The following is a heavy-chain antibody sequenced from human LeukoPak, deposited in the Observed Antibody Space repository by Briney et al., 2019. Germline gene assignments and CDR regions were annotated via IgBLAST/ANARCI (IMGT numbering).Heavy chain of an antibody. CDR2: IDGSGSS. CDR1: GYSISSGYL. Sequence: PSETLSLTCTVSGYSISSGYLWGWIRQPPGKGLEWICSIDGSGSSYYNPSLKSRFTISVDTSRNQFSLKMTSVTAADTAVYYCARGPHNCSGDRCYSRWFEPWGQGTLVIVSS. J-gene: IGHJ5*02. D-gene: IGHD2-15*01. CDR3: ARGPHNCSGDRCYSRWFEP. V-gene: IGHV4-38-2*02.